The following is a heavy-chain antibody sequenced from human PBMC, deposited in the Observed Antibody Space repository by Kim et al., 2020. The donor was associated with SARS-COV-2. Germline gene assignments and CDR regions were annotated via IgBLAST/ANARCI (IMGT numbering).Heavy chain of an antibody. Sequence: GGSLRLSCAASGFTFSSYWMSWVRQAPGKGLEWVANIKQDGSEKYYVDSVKGRFTISRDNAKNSLYLQMNSLRAEDTAVYYCARVPGVEYCGGDCSHLDYWGQGTLVTVSS. V-gene: IGHV3-7*01. D-gene: IGHD2-21*01. CDR2: IKQDGSEK. J-gene: IGHJ4*02. CDR3: ARVPGVEYCGGDCSHLDY. CDR1: GFTFSSYW.